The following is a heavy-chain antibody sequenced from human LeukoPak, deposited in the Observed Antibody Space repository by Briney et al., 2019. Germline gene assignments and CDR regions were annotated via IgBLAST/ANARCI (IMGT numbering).Heavy chain of an antibody. D-gene: IGHD3-22*01. J-gene: IGHJ4*02. CDR1: GGSISSSSYY. CDR3: ARRGAITMIVGGYFDY. Sequence: SETLSLTCTVSGGSISSSSYYWGWIRQPPGKGLERIGSIYYSGSTYYNPSLKSRVTISVDTSKNQFSLKLSSVTAADTAVYYCARRGAITMIVGGYFDYWGQGTLVTVSS. CDR2: IYYSGST. V-gene: IGHV4-39*01.